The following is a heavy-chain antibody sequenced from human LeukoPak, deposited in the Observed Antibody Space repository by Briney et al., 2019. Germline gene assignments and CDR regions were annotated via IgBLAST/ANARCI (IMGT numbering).Heavy chain of an antibody. D-gene: IGHD6-19*01. J-gene: IGHJ4*02. Sequence: ASVKVSCKASGYTFTSYDINWVRQATGQGLEWMGWMNPNSGNTGYAQKFQGRVTITTDESTSTAYMELSSLRSEDTAVYYCASSSGWTNFDYWGQGTLVTVSS. CDR3: ASSSGWTNFDY. CDR1: GYTFTSYD. CDR2: MNPNSGNT. V-gene: IGHV1-8*03.